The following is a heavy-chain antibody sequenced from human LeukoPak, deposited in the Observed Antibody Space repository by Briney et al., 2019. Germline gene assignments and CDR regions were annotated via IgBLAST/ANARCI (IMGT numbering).Heavy chain of an antibody. CDR2: IYYSGST. V-gene: IGHV4-59*08. D-gene: IGHD6-13*01. CDR1: GGSISSYY. CDR3: ARRGWGAAAGTFDI. J-gene: IGHJ3*02. Sequence: SETLSLTCTVSGGSISSYYWSWIRQPPGKGLEWIGYIYYSGSTNYNPSLKSRVTISVDTSKNQFSLKLSSVTAADTAVYYCARRGWGAAAGTFDIWGQGTMVTVSS.